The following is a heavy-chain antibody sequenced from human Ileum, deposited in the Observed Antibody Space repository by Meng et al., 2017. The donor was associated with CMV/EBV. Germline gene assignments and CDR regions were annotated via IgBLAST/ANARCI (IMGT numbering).Heavy chain of an antibody. D-gene: IGHD6-13*01. J-gene: IGHJ5*02. Sequence: VQLQESGPGLLKPSQTLSFSCTVSGASISSGDYYWSWIRQPPGKGLEWIGYIFFSGNTYYNPSLNNRVIISIDTPRNQFSLKVDSVTAADTAVYYCARFRIAALGNLFDPWGHGTLVTVFS. CDR2: IFFSGNT. V-gene: IGHV4-30-4*08. CDR3: ARFRIAALGNLFDP. CDR1: GASISSGDYY.